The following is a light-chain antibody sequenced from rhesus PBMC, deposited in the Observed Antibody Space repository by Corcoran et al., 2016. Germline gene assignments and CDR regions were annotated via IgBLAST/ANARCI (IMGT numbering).Light chain of an antibody. CDR2: AAS. J-gene: IGKJ3*01. CDR3: PHSSGILFT. V-gene: IGKV1S17*01. CDR1: QDIIHN. Sequence: DIQMTQSPSSLSASVGDTVTITCQASQDIIHNLAWYQQKPGKVPTLLLRAASTLQSGVPSRFSGCGSGTDFTLTISSRQPEDFATYYCPHSSGILFTFGPGTKLDFK.